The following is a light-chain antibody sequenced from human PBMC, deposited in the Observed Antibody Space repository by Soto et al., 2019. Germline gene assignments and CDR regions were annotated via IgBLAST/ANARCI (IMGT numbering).Light chain of an antibody. CDR2: GAS. Sequence: EIVLTQSPATLSLSPGERATLSCRASHSVSSNLAWYQQKPGQAPSLLLYGASTRATGIPARFSGSGSGTEFTLTISSLQSADFAVYYCQQYNNWPPWTFGQGTKVDIK. CDR3: QQYNNWPPWT. V-gene: IGKV3-15*01. CDR1: HSVSSN. J-gene: IGKJ1*01.